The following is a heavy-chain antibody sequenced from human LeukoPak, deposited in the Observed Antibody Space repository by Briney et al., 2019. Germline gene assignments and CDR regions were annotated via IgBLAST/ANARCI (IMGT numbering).Heavy chain of an antibody. Sequence: GGSLRLSCATPGFTFSNAWMNWVRQAPGKGLEWVGRIRSNSDGGTIDYAAPVKGRLTLSRDDSKTTLYLQMNSLQTEDTAVYYCATDFYDSTWGQGTLVTVSS. J-gene: IGHJ5*02. CDR1: GFTFSNAW. V-gene: IGHV3-15*07. CDR3: ATDFYDST. CDR2: IRSNSDGGTI. D-gene: IGHD3-22*01.